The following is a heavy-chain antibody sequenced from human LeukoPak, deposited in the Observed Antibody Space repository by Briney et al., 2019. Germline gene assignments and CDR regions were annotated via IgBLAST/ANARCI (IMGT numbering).Heavy chain of an antibody. D-gene: IGHD3-10*01. J-gene: IGHJ3*02. Sequence: GGSLSLSCAASGFTFSSYWMHWVRQVPGKGLVWVSRINSDGSSTSYADSVKGRFTNSRDNAKNTLYVQVNGLRAEDTAVYSCATGSGHAFDIWGRGTMVTVSS. V-gene: IGHV3-74*01. CDR2: INSDGSST. CDR1: GFTFSSYW. CDR3: ATGSGHAFDI.